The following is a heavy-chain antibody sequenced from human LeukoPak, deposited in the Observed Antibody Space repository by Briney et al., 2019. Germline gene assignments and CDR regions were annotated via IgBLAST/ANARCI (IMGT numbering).Heavy chain of an antibody. D-gene: IGHD1-26*01. CDR3: ARWPLYSGSYKVLDY. CDR2: ISAYNGNT. Sequence: ASVKVSCKASGYTFTSYGISWVRQAPGQGLEWMGWISAYNGNTNYAQKLQGRVTMTTDTSTSTAYMELRSLRSDDTAVYYCARWPLYSGSYKVLDYWGQGTLVTVSS. V-gene: IGHV1-18*01. J-gene: IGHJ4*02. CDR1: GYTFTSYG.